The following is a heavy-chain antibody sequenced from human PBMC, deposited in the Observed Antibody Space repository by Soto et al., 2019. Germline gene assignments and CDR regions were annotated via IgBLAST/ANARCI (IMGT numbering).Heavy chain of an antibody. J-gene: IGHJ6*02. CDR3: ARSGLYYYDSSGPRGYYYGMDV. Sequence: QLQLQESGPGLVKPSETLSLTCTVSGGSISSSSYYWGWIRQPPGKGLEWIGSIYYSGSTYYNPSLKSRVTISVDTSKNQFSLKLSSVTAADTAVYYCARSGLYYYDSSGPRGYYYGMDVWGQGTTVTVSS. CDR2: IYYSGST. D-gene: IGHD3-22*01. V-gene: IGHV4-39*01. CDR1: GGSISSSSYY.